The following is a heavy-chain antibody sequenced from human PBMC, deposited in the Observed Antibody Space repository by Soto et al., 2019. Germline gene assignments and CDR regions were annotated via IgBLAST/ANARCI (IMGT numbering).Heavy chain of an antibody. CDR1: GGSFRGYY. CDR3: ASRKSSPYFDY. Sequence: SETLSLTCAVYGGSFRGYYWSWIRQPPGKGLECIGYIYYSGSTYYNPSLKSRVTISVDTSKNQFSLKLSSVTAADTAVYYCASRKSSPYFDYWGQGTLVTVSS. V-gene: IGHV4-59*06. D-gene: IGHD3-10*01. J-gene: IGHJ4*02. CDR2: IYYSGST.